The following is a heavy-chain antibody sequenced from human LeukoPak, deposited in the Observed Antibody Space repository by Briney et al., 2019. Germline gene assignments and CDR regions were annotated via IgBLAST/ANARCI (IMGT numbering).Heavy chain of an antibody. CDR1: TINFSNYG. CDR3: ARDQPHAASWFDP. Sequence: GGSLRLSCAASTINFSNYGMDWVRQAPGRGLEWVSTINPTGVRTYYADSVRGRFTISRDNSKNTVFLQINSLRVEDTAIYYCARDQPHAASWFDPWGQGTLVTVSS. D-gene: IGHD2-2*01. V-gene: IGHV3-23*01. J-gene: IGHJ5*02. CDR2: INPTGVRT.